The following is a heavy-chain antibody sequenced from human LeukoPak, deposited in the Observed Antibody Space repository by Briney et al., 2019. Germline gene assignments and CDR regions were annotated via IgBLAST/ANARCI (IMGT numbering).Heavy chain of an antibody. CDR2: IYYSGST. CDR1: GGSISSYY. Sequence: PSETLSLTCIVSGGSISSYYWSWIRQPPGKGLEWIGYIYYSGSTNYNPSLKSRVTISVVTSKNQFSLKLSSVTAADTAVYYYARARYSSAPFDYWGQGTLITVSS. J-gene: IGHJ4*02. D-gene: IGHD6-25*01. CDR3: ARARYSSAPFDY. V-gene: IGHV4-59*01.